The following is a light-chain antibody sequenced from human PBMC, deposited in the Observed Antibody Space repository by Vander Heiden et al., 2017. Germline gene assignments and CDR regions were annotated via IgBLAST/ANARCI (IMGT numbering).Light chain of an antibody. CDR2: GNT. CDR1: RSTNGTDYG. V-gene: IGLV1-40*01. Sequence: QSVLTRPPSVSAAPGQRVTIACAGNRSTNGTDYGVHWYQHLPGTAPTVLIYGNTNRPSGVPDRFSGSKSGTSASLAITGLLTEDEAIYYCQSYDSSVSAWVFGGGTKLSVL. J-gene: IGLJ2*01. CDR3: QSYDSSVSAWV.